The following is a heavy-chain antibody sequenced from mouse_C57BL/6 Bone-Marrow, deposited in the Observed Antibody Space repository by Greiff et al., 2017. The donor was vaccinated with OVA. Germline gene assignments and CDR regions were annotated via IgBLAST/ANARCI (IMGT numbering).Heavy chain of an antibody. Sequence: EVKVVESGGDLVKPGGSLKLSCAASGFTFSSYGMSWVRQTPDKRLEWVATISSGGSYTYYPDSVKGRFTISRDNAQNTLYLQMSSLKSEDTAMYYCARHGDYGSFFDYWGQGTTLTVSS. CDR2: ISSGGSYT. J-gene: IGHJ2*01. CDR1: GFTFSSYG. CDR3: ARHGDYGSFFDY. V-gene: IGHV5-6*01. D-gene: IGHD1-1*01.